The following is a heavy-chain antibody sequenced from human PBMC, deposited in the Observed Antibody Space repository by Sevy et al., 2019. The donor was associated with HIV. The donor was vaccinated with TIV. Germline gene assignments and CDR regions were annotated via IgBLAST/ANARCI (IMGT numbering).Heavy chain of an antibody. CDR1: GYSFTSYW. CDR2: IYPGDSDT. J-gene: IGHJ6*02. V-gene: IGHV5-51*01. Sequence: GKSLKISCKGSGYSFTSYWIGWVRQMPGKGLEWMGIIYPGDSDTRYSPSFQGQVTISADKSISTAYLQWSSLKASDTAMYYCARLSCSSTSCPKHSYYYYYGMDVWGQGTTVTVSS. D-gene: IGHD2-2*01. CDR3: ARLSCSSTSCPKHSYYYYYGMDV.